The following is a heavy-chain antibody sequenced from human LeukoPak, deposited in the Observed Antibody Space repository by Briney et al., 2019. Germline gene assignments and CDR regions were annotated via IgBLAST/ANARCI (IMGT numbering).Heavy chain of an antibody. D-gene: IGHD5-12*01. J-gene: IGHJ5*02. CDR1: GYTLTELS. CDR2: FDPEDGET. Sequence: ASVKVSCKVSGYTLTELSMHWVRQAPGKGLEWMGGFDPEDGETIYAQKFQGRVTMTEDTSTDTAYMELSSLRSEDTAVYYCATEYIVATSGIGWFDPWGQGTLVTVSS. CDR3: ATEYIVATSGIGWFDP. V-gene: IGHV1-24*01.